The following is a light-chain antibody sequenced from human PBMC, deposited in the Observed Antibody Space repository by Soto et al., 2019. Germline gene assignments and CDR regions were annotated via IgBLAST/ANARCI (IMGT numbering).Light chain of an antibody. CDR2: ATS. V-gene: IGKV1-6*01. CDR3: LQDDSMPLT. Sequence: AIQMTQSPSSLSASIVDRFTITFRASQGIRNDLSWYQQKPGKAPKLLMYATSRLQSGVPSRFSGSGSGTDFTLTISSLQPEDFATYYCLQDDSMPLTFGGGTKVDI. CDR1: QGIRND. J-gene: IGKJ4*01.